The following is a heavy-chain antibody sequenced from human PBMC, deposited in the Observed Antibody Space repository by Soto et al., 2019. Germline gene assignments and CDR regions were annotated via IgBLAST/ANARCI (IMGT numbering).Heavy chain of an antibody. D-gene: IGHD2-2*01. Sequence: GSLRLSCAASGFTFSSYGMHWVRQAPGKGLEWVAVISYDGRNKNYADSVKGRFTISRDNSKNTLYLQMNSLRAEDTAVYYCAKQGPLGYCISTSCYRLDYYGMDVWGQGTTVTVSS. J-gene: IGHJ6*02. CDR1: GFTFSSYG. CDR2: ISYDGRNK. CDR3: AKQGPLGYCISTSCYRLDYYGMDV. V-gene: IGHV3-30*18.